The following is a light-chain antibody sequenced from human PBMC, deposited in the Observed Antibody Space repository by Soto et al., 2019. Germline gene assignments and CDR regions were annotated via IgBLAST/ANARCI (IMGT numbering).Light chain of an antibody. V-gene: IGKV3-20*01. CDR3: QQYGTSPRT. CDR1: QSVHIY. J-gene: IGKJ1*01. CDR2: DAS. Sequence: TVLTQSPGTLSLSPWERATLSCRASQSVHIYLAWYQQKPGQPPRLLISDASSRATGIPDRFSGSGSGTDFTLTISRLEPEDFAVYYCQQYGTSPRTFGQGTKVDIK.